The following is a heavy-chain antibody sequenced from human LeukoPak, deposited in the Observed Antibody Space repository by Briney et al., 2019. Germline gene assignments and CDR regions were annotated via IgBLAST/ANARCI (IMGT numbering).Heavy chain of an antibody. D-gene: IGHD4-23*01. CDR3: ARESYGNSRYYFDY. Sequence: PGGSLRPSCAASGFTVSSNYMSWVRQAPGKGLEWVSVIYSGGSTYYADSVKGRFTISRDNSKNTLYLQMNSLRAEDTAVYYCARESYGNSRYYFDYWGQGTLVTVSS. J-gene: IGHJ4*02. CDR1: GFTVSSNY. CDR2: IYSGGST. V-gene: IGHV3-66*01.